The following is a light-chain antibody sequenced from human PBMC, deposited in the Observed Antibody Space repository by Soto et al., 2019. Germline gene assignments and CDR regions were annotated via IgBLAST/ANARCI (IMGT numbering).Light chain of an antibody. J-gene: IGLJ1*01. CDR3: SSFTSSGTYV. CDR1: SSDVGAYNY. Sequence: QCALTQPASVSGSPGQSITVSCTGTSSDVGAYNYVSWYQQHPGKAPKLMIYDVSNRPSGVSNRFSGSKSGNTASLTISGLQAEVEADYYCSSFTSSGTYVFGAGTMVTVL. V-gene: IGLV2-14*01. CDR2: DVS.